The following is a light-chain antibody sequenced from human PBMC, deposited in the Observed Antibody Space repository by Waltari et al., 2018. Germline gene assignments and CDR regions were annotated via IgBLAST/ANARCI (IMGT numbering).Light chain of an antibody. CDR1: SPNIGSTT. CDR2: DNI. J-gene: IGLJ2*01. CDR3: AAWNDNSNGVV. V-gene: IGLV1-44*01. Sequence: SVLPQPPPASGTPRQRATIPCSARSPNIGSTTVNWYQQLPGTAPKLLIYDNIDRPSGVPDRFSGSKSGTSASLAISELQSEDEADYHCAAWNDNSNGVVFGGGTKLTVL.